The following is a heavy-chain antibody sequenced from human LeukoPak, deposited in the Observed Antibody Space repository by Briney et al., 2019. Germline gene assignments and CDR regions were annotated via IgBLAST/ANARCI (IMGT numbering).Heavy chain of an antibody. CDR3: ASENDGFDV. J-gene: IGHJ3*01. CDR2: TYFRSKCFY. Sequence: SQTLSLTCAVSGDSFSGNGVWKWIRPSPSRGLEWLGRTYFRSKCFYEYAVCVKSLITINPDTSNNQFSLQLNSVTPEDTAVYYCASENDGFDVWGQGTMVTVSS. V-gene: IGHV6-1*01. CDR1: GDSFSGNGV.